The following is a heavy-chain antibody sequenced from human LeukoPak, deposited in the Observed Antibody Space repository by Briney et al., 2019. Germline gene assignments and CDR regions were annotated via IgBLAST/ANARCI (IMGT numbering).Heavy chain of an antibody. CDR2: MYPGDSDT. J-gene: IGHJ3*02. Sequence: GESLKICCEGSGYSFTSYWIGWVRQMAGKGLEWMGIMYPGDSDTRYSPSFQGQVTTSADKSTSTAYLQWSSLKASDTAMYYCARPLAVAGTSWSEIDAFDIWGQGTMVTVSS. D-gene: IGHD6-19*01. CDR1: GYSFTSYW. V-gene: IGHV5-51*01. CDR3: ARPLAVAGTSWSEIDAFDI.